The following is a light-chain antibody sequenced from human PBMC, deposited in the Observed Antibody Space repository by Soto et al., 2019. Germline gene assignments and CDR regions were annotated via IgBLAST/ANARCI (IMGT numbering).Light chain of an antibody. CDR1: QSVGSY. CDR3: QHRSDCPG. J-gene: IGKJ5*01. V-gene: IGKV3-11*01. CDR2: EAS. Sequence: EIVLTQSPATLSLSPWERATLSCRASQSVGSYLAWYQQKPGQAPRLLIYEASNRATGISARSSGSGSGTDFTLTISSLEPEDFAVYYCQHRSDCPGFGQGTRLEIK.